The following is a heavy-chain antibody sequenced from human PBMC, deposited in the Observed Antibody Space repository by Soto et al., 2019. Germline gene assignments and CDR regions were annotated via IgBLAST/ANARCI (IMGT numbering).Heavy chain of an antibody. J-gene: IGHJ4*02. CDR1: GFTFSSYG. V-gene: IGHV3-30*18. CDR3: GNFDY. CDR2: ISYDGSNK. Sequence: QVQLVESGGGVVQPGRSLRLSCAASGFTFSSYGMHWVRQAPGKGLEWVAVISYDGSNKYYADSVKGRFTISRDNSKNTLYLQMNSLRAEDTAVYYCGNFDYWGQGTLVTVSS.